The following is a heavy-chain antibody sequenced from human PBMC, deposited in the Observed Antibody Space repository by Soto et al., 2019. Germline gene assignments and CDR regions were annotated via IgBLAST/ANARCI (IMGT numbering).Heavy chain of an antibody. V-gene: IGHV1-69*02. D-gene: IGHD6-6*01. CDR1: GGTFSSYT. CDR2: IIPILGIA. CDR3: AIYFSSIAARPPY. J-gene: IGHJ4*02. Sequence: SVKVSCKASGGTFSSYTISWVRQAPGQGLEWMGRIIPILGIANYAQKFQGRVTITADKSTSTAYMELSSLRSEDTAVYYCAIYFSSIAARPPYWGQGTLVTVSS.